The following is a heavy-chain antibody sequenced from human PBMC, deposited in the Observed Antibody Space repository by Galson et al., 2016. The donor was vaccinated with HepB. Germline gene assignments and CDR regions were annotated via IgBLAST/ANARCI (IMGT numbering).Heavy chain of an antibody. CDR1: GYTFTDYY. CDR2: INPHSGGT. J-gene: IGHJ4*02. CDR3: AKDYYGSGSWNDY. D-gene: IGHD3-10*01. Sequence: SVKVSCKASGYTFTDYYIHWVRRAPGQGLEWMGWINPHSGGTNYAQKFQGRVTMTRDTSISTAYMELSRLRSDDAAVYYCAKDYYGSGSWNDYWGQGTLVTVSS. V-gene: IGHV1-2*02.